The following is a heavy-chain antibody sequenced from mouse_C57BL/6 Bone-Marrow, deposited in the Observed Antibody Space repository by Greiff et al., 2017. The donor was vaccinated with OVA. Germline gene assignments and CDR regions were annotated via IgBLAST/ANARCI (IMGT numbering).Heavy chain of an antibody. Sequence: QVQLQQSGAELARPGASVKLSCKASGYTFTSYGISWVKQRPGQGLEWIGEIYPRSGNTYYNEKFKGKATLTADKSSSTAYMELRSLTSEDSAVYFCASRIYSFHWYFDVWGTGTTVTVSS. D-gene: IGHD2-12*01. V-gene: IGHV1-81*01. CDR2: IYPRSGNT. J-gene: IGHJ1*03. CDR1: GYTFTSYG. CDR3: ASRIYSFHWYFDV.